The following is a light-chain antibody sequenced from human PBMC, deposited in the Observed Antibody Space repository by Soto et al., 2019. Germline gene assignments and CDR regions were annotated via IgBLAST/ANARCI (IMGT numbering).Light chain of an antibody. CDR1: QGISSY. J-gene: IGKJ1*01. CDR3: QHYNSYPWT. Sequence: AIQMTQSPSSFSASTGARVTISCRASQGISSYLAWYQQKPGKAPKLLIYGASTLQSGVPSRFSGSGFGTDFTLTISCLQSEDFATYYCQHYNSYPWTFGQGTKVEIK. CDR2: GAS. V-gene: IGKV1-8*01.